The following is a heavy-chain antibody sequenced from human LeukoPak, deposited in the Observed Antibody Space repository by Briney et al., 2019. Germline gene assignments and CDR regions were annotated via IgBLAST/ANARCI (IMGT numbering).Heavy chain of an antibody. V-gene: IGHV1-46*01. CDR2: INPSGGNT. CDR1: GYTFTSYY. D-gene: IGHD6-6*01. J-gene: IGHJ6*03. Sequence: ASVKVSCKASGYTFTSYYMHWVRQAPGQGLEWMGIINPSGGNTSYAQKFQGRVTMTRDTSTSTVYMELSSLRSEDTAVYYCARDLSSSRPYYYYYYYMDIWGKGTTVTVSS. CDR3: ARDLSSSRPYYYYYYYMDI.